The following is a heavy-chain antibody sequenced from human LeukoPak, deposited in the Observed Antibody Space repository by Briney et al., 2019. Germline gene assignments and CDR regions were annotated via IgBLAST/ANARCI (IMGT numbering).Heavy chain of an antibody. V-gene: IGHV4-4*02. D-gene: IGHD1-26*01. CDR2: IYHSGSA. Sequence: PSETLSLTCDVSGGSFIDHNWWSWVRQAPEKGLEWLGEIYHSGSANYNPSLKSRVTLSLDKSKNQFSLKLSSVTAADTAVYYCAREGQVVGRTMSDYWGQGTLVTVSS. CDR3: AREGQVVGRTMSDY. J-gene: IGHJ4*02. CDR1: GGSFIDHNW.